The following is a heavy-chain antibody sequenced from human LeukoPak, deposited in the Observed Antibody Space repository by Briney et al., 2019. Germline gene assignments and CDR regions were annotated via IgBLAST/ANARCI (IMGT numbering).Heavy chain of an antibody. V-gene: IGHV5-51*01. CDR1: GYSFTSYW. D-gene: IGHD6-25*01. Sequence: GESLKISCKGSGYSFTSYWIAWVRQMPGKGLEWMGIIYPGDFDTRYSPSFQGQVTISADKSISTAYLQWSSLKASDTAVYYCARRVAATENWFDPWGQGTLVTVSS. CDR2: IYPGDFDT. CDR3: ARRVAATENWFDP. J-gene: IGHJ5*02.